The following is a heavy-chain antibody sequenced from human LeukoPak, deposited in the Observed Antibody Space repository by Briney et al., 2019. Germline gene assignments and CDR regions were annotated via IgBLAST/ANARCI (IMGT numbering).Heavy chain of an antibody. CDR2: INPNSGGT. J-gene: IGHJ6*02. CDR3: ARDDIVVGPAPGQLSTYYYYYGMDV. D-gene: IGHD2-2*01. V-gene: IGHV1-2*02. Sequence: ASVKVSCKASGYTFTGYYMHWVRQAPGQGLEWMGWINPNSGGTNYAQKFQGRVTMTRDTSISTAYMELSRLRSDDTAVYYCARDDIVVGPAPGQLSTYYYYYGMDVWGQGTTVTVSS. CDR1: GYTFTGYY.